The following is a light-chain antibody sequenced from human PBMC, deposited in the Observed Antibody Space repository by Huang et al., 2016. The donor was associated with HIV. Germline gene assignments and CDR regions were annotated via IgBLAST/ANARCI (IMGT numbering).Light chain of an antibody. J-gene: IGKJ1*01. CDR2: GAS. CDR3: QQYNNWPPWT. CDR1: QSVSSN. V-gene: IGKV3-15*01. Sequence: ASQSVSSNLAWYQQKPGQAPRLLIYGASTRATGIPARFSGSGSGTEFTLTISSLQSEDFAVYYCQQYNNWPPWTFGQGTKVEVK.